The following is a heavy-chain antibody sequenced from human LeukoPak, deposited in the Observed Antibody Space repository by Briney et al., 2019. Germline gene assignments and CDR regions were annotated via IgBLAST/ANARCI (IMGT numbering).Heavy chain of an antibody. Sequence: PGGSLRLSCAASGFTFSNAWMSWVRQAPGKGLEWVGRIKSKTDGGTTDYAAPVKGRFTISRDDSKNTLYLQMNSLKTEDTAVYYCTTRITMVRGVYYYYYYMDVWGKGTTVTVSS. V-gene: IGHV3-15*01. CDR2: IKSKTDGGTT. CDR3: TTRITMVRGVYYYYYYMDV. J-gene: IGHJ6*03. CDR1: GFTFSNAW. D-gene: IGHD3-10*01.